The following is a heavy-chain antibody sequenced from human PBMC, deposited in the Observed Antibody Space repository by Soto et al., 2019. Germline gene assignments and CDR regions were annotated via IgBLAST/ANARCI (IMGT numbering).Heavy chain of an antibody. V-gene: IGHV1-69*13. Sequence: ASVKVSCKASGGTFSSYAISWVRQAPGQGLEWMGGIIPIFGTANYAQKFQGRVTITADESTSTAYMELSSLRSEDTAVYYCARHNSHYDFWSGYPDYWGQGTLVTVSS. D-gene: IGHD3-3*01. J-gene: IGHJ4*02. CDR2: IIPIFGTA. CDR1: GGTFSSYA. CDR3: ARHNSHYDFWSGYPDY.